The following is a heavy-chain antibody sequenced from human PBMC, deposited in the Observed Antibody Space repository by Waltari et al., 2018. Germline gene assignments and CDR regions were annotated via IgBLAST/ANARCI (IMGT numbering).Heavy chain of an antibody. CDR3: AKGGGPHY. J-gene: IGHJ4*02. CDR2: IKGDGGEK. V-gene: IGHV3-7*02. CDR1: GIIFSNYW. D-gene: IGHD1-26*01. Sequence: EVRLVESGGGLVQPGGSLRLSCAASGIIFSNYWRGWVRQPPGKGLGGGADIKGDGGEKYDVDSVKGRFTISRDNAKNSVYLQMSNRRVDDTAVYYCAKGGGPHYWGQGTLVTVSS.